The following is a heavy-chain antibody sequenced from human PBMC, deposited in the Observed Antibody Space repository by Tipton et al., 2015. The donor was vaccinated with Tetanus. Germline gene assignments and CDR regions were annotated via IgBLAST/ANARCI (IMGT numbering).Heavy chain of an antibody. CDR2: IHYTGST. CDR3: ARQACSGGSCRFDP. CDR1: GGSLIVSNFY. D-gene: IGHD2-15*01. V-gene: IGHV4-39*01. Sequence: LRLSCRVSGGSLIVSNFYWGWIRQPPGKGLEWIGSIHYTGSTYLNPSLKSRVTISVDTSKNQFSLNLTSVTAADTAFYYCARQACSGGSCRFDPWGQGTLVTVSS. J-gene: IGHJ5*02.